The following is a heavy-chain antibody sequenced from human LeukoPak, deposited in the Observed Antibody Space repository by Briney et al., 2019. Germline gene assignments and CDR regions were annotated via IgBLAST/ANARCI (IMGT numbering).Heavy chain of an antibody. J-gene: IGHJ3*01. CDR2: IKEDGREK. V-gene: IGHV3-7*03. CDR3: TRALGHSVLAFDV. CDR1: GFIFNNYW. Sequence: GGSLRLSCAAAGFIFNNYWMNWVRQAPGKGLEWVASIKEDGREKLYVESLEGRLTIARDNAKESLHLQMRNLRVEDTAVYYCTRALGHSVLAFDVWGQGTVVIVS. D-gene: IGHD3-16*01.